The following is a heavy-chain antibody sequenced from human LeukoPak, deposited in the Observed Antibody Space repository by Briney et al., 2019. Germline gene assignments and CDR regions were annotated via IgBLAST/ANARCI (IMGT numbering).Heavy chain of an antibody. D-gene: IGHD1-26*01. J-gene: IGHJ4*02. Sequence: PGGSLRLSCAASGFTFDDYAMHWVRQAPGKGLEWVSGISWNSGSIGYADSVKGRFTISRDNAKNSLYLQMNSLRAEDMALYYCAKEAGGSYSKCYFDYWGQGTLVTVSS. CDR3: AKEAGGSYSKCYFDY. CDR1: GFTFDDYA. V-gene: IGHV3-9*03. CDR2: ISWNSGSI.